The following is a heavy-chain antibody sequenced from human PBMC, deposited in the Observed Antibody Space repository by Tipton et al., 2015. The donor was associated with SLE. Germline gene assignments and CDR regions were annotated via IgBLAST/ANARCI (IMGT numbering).Heavy chain of an antibody. D-gene: IGHD5-12*01. Sequence: TLSLTCTVSGDSISSGNYYWSWIRQPAGKGLEWIGYIWTGGSTNYNPSLKSRVTILADASKNRFSLQLTSVTAADTAVYYCARDTWAGGFSGYGENHWGQGTLVTVSS. J-gene: IGHJ5*02. V-gene: IGHV4-61*09. CDR1: GDSISSGNYY. CDR2: IWTGGST. CDR3: ARDTWAGGFSGYGENH.